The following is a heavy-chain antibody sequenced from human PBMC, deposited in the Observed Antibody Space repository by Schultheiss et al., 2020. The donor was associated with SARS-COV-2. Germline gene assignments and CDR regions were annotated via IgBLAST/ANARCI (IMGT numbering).Heavy chain of an antibody. CDR1: GYTFTSYG. J-gene: IGHJ4*02. CDR3: ARDGVRRWLGPVSPTLPEYDY. V-gene: IGHV1-18*04. CDR2: ISAYNGNT. Sequence: ASVKVSCKASGYTFTSYGISWVRQAPGQGLEWMGWISAYNGNTNYAQKLQGRVTMTTDTSTSTAYMELRGLRSYDTAVYYCARDGVRRWLGPVSPTLPEYDYWGQGTLVTVSS. D-gene: IGHD6-19*01.